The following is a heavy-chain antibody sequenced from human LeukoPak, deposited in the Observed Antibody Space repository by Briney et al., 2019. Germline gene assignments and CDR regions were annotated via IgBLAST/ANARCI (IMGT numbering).Heavy chain of an antibody. V-gene: IGHV1-2*02. Sequence: ASVKVSCKASGYTFTGYYMHWVRQAPGQGLEWMGWINPSSGGTNYAQKFQGRVTMTRDTSISTAYMELSRLRSDDTAVYYCARGGYDFWSGYQTFNWFDPWGQGTLVTVSS. J-gene: IGHJ5*02. CDR2: INPSSGGT. CDR3: ARGGYDFWSGYQTFNWFDP. CDR1: GYTFTGYY. D-gene: IGHD3-3*01.